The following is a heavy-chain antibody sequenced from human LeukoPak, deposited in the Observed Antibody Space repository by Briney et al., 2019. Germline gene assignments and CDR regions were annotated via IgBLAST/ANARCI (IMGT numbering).Heavy chain of an antibody. CDR2: IYYSGST. V-gene: IGHV4-31*03. D-gene: IGHD3-16*01. CDR3: ARDLFGIYGRAGLDP. J-gene: IGHJ5*02. Sequence: PSETLSLTCTVSGGSISSGGYYWSWIRQHPGKGLEWNGYIYYSGSTYYNPSLKSRVTISVDTSKNQFSLKLSSVTAADTAVYYCARDLFGIYGRAGLDPWGQGTLVTVSS. CDR1: GGSISSGGYY.